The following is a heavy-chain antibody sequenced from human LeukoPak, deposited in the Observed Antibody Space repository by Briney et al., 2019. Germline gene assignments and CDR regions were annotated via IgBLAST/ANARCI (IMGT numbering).Heavy chain of an antibody. D-gene: IGHD6-19*01. Sequence: GGSLRLSCAASGFTFSSYSMNWVRQAPGKGLEWVSSISGGSTYYADSRKGRFTISRDNSKNTLHLQMNSLRAEDTAVYYCASGWDVWWAFDYWGQGTLVTVSS. CDR2: ISGGST. J-gene: IGHJ4*02. CDR1: GFTFSSYS. V-gene: IGHV3-38-3*01. CDR3: ASGWDVWWAFDY.